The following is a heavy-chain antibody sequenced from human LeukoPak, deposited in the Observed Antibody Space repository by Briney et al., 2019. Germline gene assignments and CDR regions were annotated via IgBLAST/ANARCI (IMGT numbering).Heavy chain of an antibody. CDR3: ARRHCQGSSPTTVDY. CDR2: ISYDGSNK. Sequence: GGSLRLSCAASGFTFSSYSMNWVRQAPGKGLEWVAVISYDGSNKYYADSVKGRFTISRDNSKNTLYLQMNSLRAEDTAVYYCARRHCQGSSPTTVDYWGQGPLVTVSS. V-gene: IGHV3-30*03. D-gene: IGHD6-13*01. J-gene: IGHJ4*02. CDR1: GFTFSSYS.